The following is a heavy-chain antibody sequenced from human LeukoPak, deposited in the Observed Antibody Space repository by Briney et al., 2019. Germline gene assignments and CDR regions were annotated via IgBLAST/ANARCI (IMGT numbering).Heavy chain of an antibody. D-gene: IGHD2-15*01. J-gene: IGHJ4*02. V-gene: IGHV4-59*01. Sequence: PSETLSLTCTVSGGSISSYYWSWIRQPPGKGLEWIGYIYNSGSTNYNPSLKSRVTISVDTSKNQFSLKLSSVTAADTAVYYCARTFGYCSAGSCQHFDYWGQGTLVSVSS. CDR3: ARTFGYCSAGSCQHFDY. CDR1: GGSISSYY. CDR2: IYNSGST.